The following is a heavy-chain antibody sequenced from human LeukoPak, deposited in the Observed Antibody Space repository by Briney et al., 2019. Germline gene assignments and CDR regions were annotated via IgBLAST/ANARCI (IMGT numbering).Heavy chain of an antibody. D-gene: IGHD3-9*01. CDR2: ISAYNGNT. J-gene: IGHJ6*02. V-gene: IGHV1-18*01. Sequence: ASVKVSCKASGYTFTSYGISWVRQAPGQGLEWMGWISAYNGNTNYAQKLQGRVTMTTDTSTSTAYMELRSLRSDDTAVYYCAIDILTGYLYYYYYYGMDIWGQGTTVIVSS. CDR1: GYTFTSYG. CDR3: AIDILTGYLYYYYYYGMDI.